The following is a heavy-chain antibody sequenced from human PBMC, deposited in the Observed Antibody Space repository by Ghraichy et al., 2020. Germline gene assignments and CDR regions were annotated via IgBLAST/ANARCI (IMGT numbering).Heavy chain of an antibody. CDR3: AREGFLDV. CDR2: INRDGSQK. V-gene: IGHV3-7*03. Sequence: LSLTCAASGLNFRNHWMSWVRQAPGKGLEWVANINRDGSQKNYVESVKGRFTISRDNAKNSLYLQMNSLRAEDTAVYYCAREGFLDVWGQGTTVTVSS. CDR1: GLNFRNHW. D-gene: IGHD3-3*01. J-gene: IGHJ6*02.